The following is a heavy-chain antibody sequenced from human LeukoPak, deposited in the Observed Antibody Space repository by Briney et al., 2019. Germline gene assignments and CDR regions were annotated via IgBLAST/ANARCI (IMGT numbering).Heavy chain of an antibody. CDR2: ISGSGGRT. D-gene: IGHD2-2*01. Sequence: GGSLRLSCAASGFTFSNYAMTWVRQAPGKGLEWVSGISGSGGRTYYADSVKGRFTISRDNSKNTLYLQMNSLRAEDTAVYYCAKGFSIVVVPAAMSYRGQGTLVTVSS. CDR1: GFTFSNYA. J-gene: IGHJ4*02. V-gene: IGHV3-23*01. CDR3: AKGFSIVVVPAAMSY.